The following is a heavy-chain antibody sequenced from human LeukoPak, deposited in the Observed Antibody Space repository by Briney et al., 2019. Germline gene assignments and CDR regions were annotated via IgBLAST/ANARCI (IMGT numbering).Heavy chain of an antibody. J-gene: IGHJ4*02. Sequence: GGSLRLSCAASGFTFSNYWMSWVRQAPGKELEWVANIRPDGGERNYVDSVKGRFTISRDNGKNSLYLQMHSLRAEDTAVYYCARDVVGALDYWGQGTLVTVSS. V-gene: IGHV3-7*01. CDR1: GFTFSNYW. CDR2: IRPDGGER. D-gene: IGHD1-26*01. CDR3: ARDVVGALDY.